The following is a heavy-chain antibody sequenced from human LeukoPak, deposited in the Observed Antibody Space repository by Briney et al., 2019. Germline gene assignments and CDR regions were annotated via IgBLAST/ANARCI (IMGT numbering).Heavy chain of an antibody. CDR2: IYYSGST. CDR3: ARDYGGGRYYYYGMDV. J-gene: IGHJ6*02. Sequence: SETLSLTCTVSGGSISSGDYYWGWIRQPPGKGLEWIGYIYYSGSTYYNPSLESRVTISVDTSKNQFSLKLSSVTAADTAVYYCARDYGGGRYYYYGMDVWGQGTTVTVSS. CDR1: GGSISSGDYY. V-gene: IGHV4-30-4*01. D-gene: IGHD4-23*01.